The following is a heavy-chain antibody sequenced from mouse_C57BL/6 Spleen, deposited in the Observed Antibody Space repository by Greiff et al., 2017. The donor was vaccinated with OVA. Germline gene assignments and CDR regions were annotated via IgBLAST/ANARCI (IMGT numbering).Heavy chain of an antibody. CDR1: GFTFSSYA. J-gene: IGHJ2*01. V-gene: IGHV5-9-1*02. CDR2: ISSGGDYI. Sequence: DVKLVESGEGLVKPGGSLKLSCAASGFTFSSYAMSWVRQTPEKRLEWVAYISSGGDYIYYADTVKGRFTISRDNARNTLYLQMSSLKSEDTAMYYCTRESDYYGSSPYYFDYWGQGTTLTVSS. CDR3: TRESDYYGSSPYYFDY. D-gene: IGHD1-1*01.